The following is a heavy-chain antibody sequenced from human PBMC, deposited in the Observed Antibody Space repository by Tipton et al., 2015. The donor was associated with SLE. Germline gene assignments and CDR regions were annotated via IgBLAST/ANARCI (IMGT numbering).Heavy chain of an antibody. CDR3: ARDRVVGATTNFDY. J-gene: IGHJ4*02. D-gene: IGHD1-26*01. CDR1: GGTFSSYA. Sequence: QSGPEVKKPGSSVKVSCKASGGTFSSYAISWVRQAPGQGLEWMGGIIPVFGTPKYAQKFQGRVTITADESTSTAYMELSSLRSEDTAVYYCARDRVVGATTNFDYWGQGTPVTVSS. CDR2: IIPVFGTP. V-gene: IGHV1-69*01.